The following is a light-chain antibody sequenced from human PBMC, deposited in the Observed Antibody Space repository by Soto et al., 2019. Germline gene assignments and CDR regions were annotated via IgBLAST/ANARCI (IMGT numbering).Light chain of an antibody. V-gene: IGKV1-27*01. J-gene: IGKJ1*01. CDR1: QGISNN. CDR3: QKYDSAPLT. CDR2: GAS. Sequence: DIQMTQSPSSLSASVGDSVTITCRASQGISNNLAWYQQKPGKVPKLLIYGASTLQSGVPPRFSGSRSGTDFTLTISSLQPEDVATYYCQKYDSAPLTFGQGTKVDFK.